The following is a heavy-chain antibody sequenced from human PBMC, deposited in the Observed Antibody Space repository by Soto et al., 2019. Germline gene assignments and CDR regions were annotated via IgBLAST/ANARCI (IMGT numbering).Heavy chain of an antibody. D-gene: IGHD4-4*01. V-gene: IGHV3-30*04. Sequence: PGGSLRLSCAASGFTCSNYAMHWVRQAPGKGLEWVAVMSGDGNKKHYADSVKGRFTISRDNSKNTLYLQMNSLRPEDTAVYYCARQLYSNMYYLDYWGQGTLVTVSS. CDR1: GFTCSNYA. CDR3: ARQLYSNMYYLDY. CDR2: MSGDGNKK. J-gene: IGHJ4*02.